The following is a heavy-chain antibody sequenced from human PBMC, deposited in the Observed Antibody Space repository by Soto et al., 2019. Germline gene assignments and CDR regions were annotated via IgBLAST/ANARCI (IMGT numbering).Heavy chain of an antibody. CDR2: IYPGDSDT. CDR3: ARLYSNHYYYYYYMDV. Sequence: GESLKISCKGSGYSFTSYWIGWVRQMPGKGLEWMGIIYPGDSDTRYSPSFQGQVTISADKSISTAYLQWSSLKASDTAMYYCARLYSNHYYYYYYMDVWGKGTTVTVSS. J-gene: IGHJ6*03. V-gene: IGHV5-51*01. D-gene: IGHD4-4*01. CDR1: GYSFTSYW.